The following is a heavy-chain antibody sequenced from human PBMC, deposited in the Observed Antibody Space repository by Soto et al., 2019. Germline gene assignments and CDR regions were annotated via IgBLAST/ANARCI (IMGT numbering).Heavy chain of an antibody. CDR1: GYTFASYD. D-gene: IGHD2-21*01. Sequence: QVQLVQSGAEVKTPGASVKVSCKASGYTFASYDINWVRQAPGQGLEWMGWMNPNSGNTGYAQKFQGRLTMTRDTALSIAHMELSSLRNEETAVYYCARSDGYNFNWLDSWGQGTLVTVSA. J-gene: IGHJ5*01. CDR3: ARSDGYNFNWLDS. CDR2: MNPNSGNT. V-gene: IGHV1-8*01.